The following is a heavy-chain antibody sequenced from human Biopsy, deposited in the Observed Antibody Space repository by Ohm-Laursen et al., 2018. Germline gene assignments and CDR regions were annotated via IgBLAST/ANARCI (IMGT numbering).Heavy chain of an antibody. CDR2: IYYSGST. J-gene: IGHJ4*02. Sequence: GTLSLTCTVSGGSITISSYYWGWIRQPPGKGLEWIANIYYSGSTFYNPSLKSRVTISVDTSKEQFSLNLSSVTAADTAVYYCARLDYSNYGFGYWGQGTLVTVSS. CDR3: ARLDYSNYGFGY. D-gene: IGHD4-11*01. V-gene: IGHV4-39*01. CDR1: GGSITISSYY.